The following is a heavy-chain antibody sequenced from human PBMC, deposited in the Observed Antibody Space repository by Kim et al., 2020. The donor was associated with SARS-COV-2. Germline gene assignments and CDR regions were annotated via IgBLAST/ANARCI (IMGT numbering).Heavy chain of an antibody. CDR3: ASVNYYDSSGYFDY. V-gene: IGHV5-51*01. J-gene: IGHJ4*02. Sequence: SPSFQGQVTISADESISTAYLQWSSLKASDTAMYYCASVNYYDSSGYFDYWGQGTLVTVSS. D-gene: IGHD3-22*01.